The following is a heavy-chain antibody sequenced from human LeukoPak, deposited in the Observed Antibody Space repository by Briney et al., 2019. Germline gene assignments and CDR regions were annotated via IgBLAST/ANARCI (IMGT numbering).Heavy chain of an antibody. D-gene: IGHD2-15*01. V-gene: IGHV3-73*01. J-gene: IGHJ4*02. Sequence: GGSLKLSCAASGFTFSGPAMHWVRQASGKGLEWVGRIRSKANSYATAYAASVKGRFTISRDDSKNTAYLQMNSLKTEDTAVYYCTRHQVEGFDYWGQGTLVTVSS. CDR2: IRSKANSYAT. CDR1: GFTFSGPA. CDR3: TRHQVEGFDY.